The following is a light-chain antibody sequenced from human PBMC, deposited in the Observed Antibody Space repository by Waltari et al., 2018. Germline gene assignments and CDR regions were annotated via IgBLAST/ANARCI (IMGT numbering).Light chain of an antibody. J-gene: IGKJ1*01. CDR3: QQYNSYSGT. CDR1: QSISTW. Sequence: DIQITQSPSTLSASLGDRVTITCRASQSISTWLAWYQQKPGKAPILLIYKASTLESGVPSRFSGSGSGTEFTLTISSLQPDDFATYYCQQYNSYSGTFGQGTKVEIK. V-gene: IGKV1-5*03. CDR2: KAS.